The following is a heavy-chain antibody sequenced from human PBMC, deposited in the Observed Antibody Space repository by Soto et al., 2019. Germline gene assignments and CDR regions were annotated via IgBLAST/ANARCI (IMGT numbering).Heavy chain of an antibody. V-gene: IGHV3-66*01. J-gene: IGHJ3*01. CDR3: ARGLEWSSRGGFDL. CDR1: GLIVSNNY. D-gene: IGHD3-3*01. CDR2: IYSGGST. Sequence: EVQLVESGGGLVQPGGPLRLSCAASGLIVSNNYMSWVRQAPGKGLEWVSAIYSGGSTYYADSVKDRFSISRDNSKNTLYLQMNSLRAEDTAVYYCARGLEWSSRGGFDLWGQGTMVTVSS.